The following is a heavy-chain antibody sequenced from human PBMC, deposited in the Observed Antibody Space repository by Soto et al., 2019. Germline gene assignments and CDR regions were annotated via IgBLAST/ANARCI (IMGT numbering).Heavy chain of an antibody. V-gene: IGHV2-70*20. CDR1: GFSLSTSGMC. J-gene: IGHJ6*02. CDR2: IDWDDDK. Sequence: GSGATVVNPAQTLTLTCTWCGFSLSTSGMCVSWVRQPPGEGLEWLALIDWDDDKYYRTSLKTRLTISKDTPKNQVVLTMTNMDPVDTATYYCARNRLWFGDSVSPSGMGVWGQGTTVTVSS. CDR3: ARNRLWFGDSVSPSGMGV. D-gene: IGHD3-10*01.